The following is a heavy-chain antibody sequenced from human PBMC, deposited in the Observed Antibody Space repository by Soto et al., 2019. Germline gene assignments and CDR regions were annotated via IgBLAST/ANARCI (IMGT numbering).Heavy chain of an antibody. J-gene: IGHJ4*02. Sequence: QVQLVQSGAEVKKPGASVKVSCKASGYTFTSYGISWVRQAPGQGLEWLGWINAYNGNTNYAQKLQGRVTMTTDTPTSTAYMELRSVRFDDSSVYYCARDVGYGLIDYWGQGTLVTVSS. V-gene: IGHV1-18*01. CDR2: INAYNGNT. D-gene: IGHD5-18*01. CDR3: ARDVGYGLIDY. CDR1: GYTFTSYG.